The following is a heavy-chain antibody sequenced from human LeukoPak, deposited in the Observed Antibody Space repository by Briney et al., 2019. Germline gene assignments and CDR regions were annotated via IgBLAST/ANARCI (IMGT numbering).Heavy chain of an antibody. CDR3: ARDCSGGSCYGAFDI. Sequence: PSETLSLTCTVSGASIRSGDYYWSWIRQPPGKGLEWIGYIYDSGSTFYNPSLKSRITISVDTSENRFSLKLSSVTATDTAVYYCARDCSGGSCYGAFDIWGQGTMVTVSS. CDR2: IYDSGST. J-gene: IGHJ3*02. V-gene: IGHV4-30-4*01. D-gene: IGHD2-15*01. CDR1: GASIRSGDYY.